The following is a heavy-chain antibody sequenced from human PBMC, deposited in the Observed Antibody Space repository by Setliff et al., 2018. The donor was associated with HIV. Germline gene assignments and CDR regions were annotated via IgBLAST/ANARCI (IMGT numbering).Heavy chain of an antibody. D-gene: IGHD2-2*01. V-gene: IGHV1-18*01. CDR1: GYSFTSSG. Sequence: GASVKVSCKTSGYSFTSSGISWVRQAPGQGLEWMGWISIYNANTNYVQKLQGRVTITTDTSTSTAYMELRSLRSDDTALYYCARKPTGSPSDYWGQGTLVTVSS. CDR3: ARKPTGSPSDY. CDR2: ISIYNANT. J-gene: IGHJ4*02.